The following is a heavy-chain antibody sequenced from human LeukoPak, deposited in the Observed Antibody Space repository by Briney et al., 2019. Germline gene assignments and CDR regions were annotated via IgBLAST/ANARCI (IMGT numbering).Heavy chain of an antibody. D-gene: IGHD6-6*01. CDR3: ARAFRSSSTGGYYYYYMDV. J-gene: IGHJ6*03. CDR2: INDDETST. Sequence: GGSLRLSCAASGFSFSSSWMHWVRQVPGKGLEWVSRINDDETSTTYAESVKGRFTISRDNAKNTLFLQMNSLRAEDTAVYYCARAFRSSSTGGYYYYYMDVWGKGTTVTVSS. CDR1: GFSFSSSW. V-gene: IGHV3-74*01.